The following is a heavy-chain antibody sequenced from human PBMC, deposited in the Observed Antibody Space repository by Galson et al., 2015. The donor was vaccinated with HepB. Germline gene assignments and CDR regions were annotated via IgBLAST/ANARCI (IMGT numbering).Heavy chain of an antibody. D-gene: IGHD3-3*01. CDR3: AKGLRPRDSDYWSGYYFDGHDYYHFGLDV. CDR2: VSGSGGRT. V-gene: IGHV3-23*01. Sequence: SLRLSCAASGFTFNNYAMSWVRQAPGKGLEWVSSVSGSGGRTYYADYVKGRFTISRDNSKNTLSLQMNSLRAEDTAVYYCAKGLRPRDSDYWSGYYFDGHDYYHFGLDVWGQGTTVTV. J-gene: IGHJ6*01. CDR1: GFTFNNYA.